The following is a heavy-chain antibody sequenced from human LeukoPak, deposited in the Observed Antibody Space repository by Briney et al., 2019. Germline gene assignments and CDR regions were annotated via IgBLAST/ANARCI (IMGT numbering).Heavy chain of an antibody. J-gene: IGHJ5*02. Sequence: GGSLRLSCAASGFTFSDYYMSWIRQAPGKGLEWVSYISSSSSTIYYADSVKGRFTISRDNAKNSLYLQMNSLRAEDTAVYYCARDRSLQGYENWFDPWGQGTLVTVSS. D-gene: IGHD4-17*01. CDR1: GFTFSDYY. CDR3: ARDRSLQGYENWFDP. V-gene: IGHV3-11*04. CDR2: ISSSSSTI.